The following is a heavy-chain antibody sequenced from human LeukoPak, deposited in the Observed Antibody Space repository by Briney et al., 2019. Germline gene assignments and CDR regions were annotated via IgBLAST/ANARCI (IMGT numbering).Heavy chain of an antibody. CDR3: AKDSTVNIVVVPAASIDYYYYGMDV. Sequence: GGSLRLSCAASGFTFSSYAMSWVRQAPGKGLEWVSAISGSGGSTYYADSVKGRFTISRDNSKNTLYLQMNSLRAEDTAVYYCAKDSTVNIVVVPAASIDYYYYGMDVWGQGTTVTVSS. V-gene: IGHV3-23*01. CDR2: ISGSGGST. CDR1: GFTFSSYA. J-gene: IGHJ6*02. D-gene: IGHD2-2*01.